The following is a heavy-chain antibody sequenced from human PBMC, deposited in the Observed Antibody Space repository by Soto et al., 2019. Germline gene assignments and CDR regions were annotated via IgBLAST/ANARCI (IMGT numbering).Heavy chain of an antibody. CDR3: ARVPDR. CDR2: IYHSGST. CDR1: GVSISSGGYS. Sequence: SETLSLTCAVSGVSISSGGYSWSWIRQPPGKGLEWIGYIYHSGSTYYNPSLKSRVTISVDRSKNQFSLKLSSVTAADTAVYYCARVPDRWGQGTLVTLL. J-gene: IGHJ5*02. D-gene: IGHD2-2*01. V-gene: IGHV4-30-2*01.